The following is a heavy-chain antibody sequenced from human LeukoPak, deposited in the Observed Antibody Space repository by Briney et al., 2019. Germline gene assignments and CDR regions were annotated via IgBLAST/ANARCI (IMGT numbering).Heavy chain of an antibody. CDR2: ISNDGSKK. CDR1: GFTFSSYA. D-gene: IGHD3-22*01. J-gene: IGHJ4*02. Sequence: QAGGSLRLSCAASGFTFSSYAMHWVRQAPGKGLEWVAVISNDGSKKYYADSVKGRFSISGDNSKNTLYLQMNSLRAEDTAVYYCARSMIDYYFDYWGQGTLVTVSS. V-gene: IGHV3-30-3*01. CDR3: ARSMIDYYFDY.